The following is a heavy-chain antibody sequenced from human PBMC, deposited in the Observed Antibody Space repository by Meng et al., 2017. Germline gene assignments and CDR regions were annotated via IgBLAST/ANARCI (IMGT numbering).Heavy chain of an antibody. CDR1: GGTFSRFA. CDR2: IIPIFGTA. J-gene: IGHJ4*02. Sequence: VELGKPGGEVKKPGILVKVSWKASGGTFSRFAISWVRKAHGKGLAWMGGIIPIFGTANSAKKYKARVTITADESTSTSYMELSSQRSEETAVYYCASNDGTGDRTGGDYWGQGTLVTVSS. CDR3: ASNDGTGDRTGGDY. D-gene: IGHD7-27*01. V-gene: IGHV1-69*01.